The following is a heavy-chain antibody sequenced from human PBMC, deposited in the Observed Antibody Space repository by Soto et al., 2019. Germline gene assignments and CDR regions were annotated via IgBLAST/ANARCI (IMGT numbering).Heavy chain of an antibody. D-gene: IGHD6-19*01. CDR2: IIPIFGTA. V-gene: IGHV1-69*13. Sequence: ASVKASCKAPGSTFSSHAINRVRQAPRQKLEWMGGIIPIFGTANYAQKFQGRVTITADESTSTAYMELSSLRTEDTAVYYCAGGVGWCSYYYCFGMAVWGQGSTVTVSS. J-gene: IGHJ6*02. CDR3: AGGVGWCSYYYCFGMAV. CDR1: GSTFSSHA.